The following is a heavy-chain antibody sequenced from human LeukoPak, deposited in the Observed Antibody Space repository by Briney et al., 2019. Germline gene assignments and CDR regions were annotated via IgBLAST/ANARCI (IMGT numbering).Heavy chain of an antibody. J-gene: IGHJ4*02. CDR2: ISSTDSTI. CDR1: VFTFSSYE. Sequence: PGGSLRLSCAASVFTFSSYEIKWGRRAPGGGLEWISYISSTDSTIYYADPVNSRFAISRDNAQNSLYLQMTTLRAEDKAVYYCATDRRYFDSWGQGNMVTVSS. V-gene: IGHV3-48*03. CDR3: ATDRRYFDS.